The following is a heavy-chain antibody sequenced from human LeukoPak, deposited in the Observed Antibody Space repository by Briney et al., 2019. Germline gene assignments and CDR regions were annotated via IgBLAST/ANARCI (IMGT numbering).Heavy chain of an antibody. CDR3: ARGKSRGSHIDY. Sequence: PSKTLSLTCTVSGYSISSGYYWGWIRQPPGKGLEWIGSIYESGSTYYNPSLKSRVTISVDTSKNQFSQRMNSVTAADTAVYYCARGKSRGSHIDYWGQGTLVTVSS. J-gene: IGHJ4*02. D-gene: IGHD1-26*01. V-gene: IGHV4-38-2*02. CDR1: GYSISSGYY. CDR2: IYESGST.